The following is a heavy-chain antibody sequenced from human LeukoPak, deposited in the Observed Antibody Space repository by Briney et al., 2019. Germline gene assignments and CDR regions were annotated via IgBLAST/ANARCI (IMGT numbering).Heavy chain of an antibody. CDR2: INYSGIT. CDR3: ASSHLYSSSWYLSGRFDF. Sequence: PSETLSLTCTVSGGSISSYYWSWIRQPPGKGLEWIGYINYSGITNYNPSLKSRVTISIDTSKNHFSLQLSSVTAADTAVYYCASSHLYSSSWYLSGRFDFWGQGTLVTVSS. D-gene: IGHD6-13*01. CDR1: GGSISSYY. V-gene: IGHV4-59*01. J-gene: IGHJ4*02.